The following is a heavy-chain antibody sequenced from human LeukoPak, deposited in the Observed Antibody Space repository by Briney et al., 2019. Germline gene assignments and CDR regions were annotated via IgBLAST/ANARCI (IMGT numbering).Heavy chain of an antibody. J-gene: IGHJ5*02. D-gene: IGHD6-13*01. CDR3: ARPPPYRYSSPNGGWLDP. Sequence: SETLSLTCAVYGGSFSGYYWSWIRQPPGKGLEWIGEINHSGSTNYNPSLKSRVTISVDTSKNQFSLKLSSVTAADTAVYYCARPPPYRYSSPNGGWLDPWGQGTLVTVSS. CDR2: INHSGST. CDR1: GGSFSGYY. V-gene: IGHV4-34*01.